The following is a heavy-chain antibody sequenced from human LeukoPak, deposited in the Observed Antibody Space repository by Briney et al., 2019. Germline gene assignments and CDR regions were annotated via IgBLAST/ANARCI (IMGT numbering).Heavy chain of an antibody. CDR2: IPSGGGT. J-gene: IGHJ4*02. V-gene: IGHV3-23*01. CDR1: GFTFSTYG. Sequence: GGSLRLSCAASGFTFSTYGMSWVRQAPGKGLQWVSTIPSGGGTYYADSVKGRFTISRDNSKNTLYLQMNSLRAEDTAVYYCAKDLFRAGGDSPENWGQGTLVTVSS. CDR3: AKDLFRAGGDSPEN. D-gene: IGHD4-17*01.